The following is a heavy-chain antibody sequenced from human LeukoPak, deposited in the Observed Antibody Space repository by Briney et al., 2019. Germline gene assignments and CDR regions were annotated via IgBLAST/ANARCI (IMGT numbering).Heavy chain of an antibody. Sequence: PSETLSLTCTVSGGSISSYYWSWIRQPAGKGLEWIGRIYTSGSTNYNPSLKSRVTMSVDTSKNQFSLKLSSVTAADTAVYYCARDRWGIAAAGEYYFDYWGRGTLVTVSS. V-gene: IGHV4-4*07. CDR2: IYTSGST. D-gene: IGHD6-13*01. J-gene: IGHJ4*02. CDR3: ARDRWGIAAAGEYYFDY. CDR1: GGSISSYY.